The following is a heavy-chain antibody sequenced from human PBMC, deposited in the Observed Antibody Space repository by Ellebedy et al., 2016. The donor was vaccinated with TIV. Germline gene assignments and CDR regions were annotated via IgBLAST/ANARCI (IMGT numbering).Heavy chain of an antibody. Sequence: SETLSLTCTVSGGSISSGGYYWSWIRQHPGKGLEWIGYIYYSGSTYYNPSLKSRVTISVDTSKNQFSLKLSSVTAADTAVYYCARVKGPNRYDYVWGSQMGAFDIWGQGTMVTVSS. CDR3: ARVKGPNRYDYVWGSQMGAFDI. CDR2: IYYSGST. CDR1: GGSISSGGYY. J-gene: IGHJ3*02. V-gene: IGHV4-31*03. D-gene: IGHD3-16*01.